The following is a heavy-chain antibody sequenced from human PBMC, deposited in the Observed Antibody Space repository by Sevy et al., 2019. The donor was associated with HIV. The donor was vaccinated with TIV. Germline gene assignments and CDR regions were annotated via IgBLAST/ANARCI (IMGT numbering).Heavy chain of an antibody. V-gene: IGHV4-59*08. Sequence: SETLSLTCTVSGGSITSLYWNWIRQPPGKGLEWLANIYYNGHINYNPSLKSRVTLSLDTSKNQFSLRLSSVTAADTAMYYCAGENAWGRGYSWGQGTLVIVSS. CDR2: IYYNGHI. J-gene: IGHJ4*02. CDR3: AGENAWGRGYS. CDR1: GGSITSLY. D-gene: IGHD1-26*01.